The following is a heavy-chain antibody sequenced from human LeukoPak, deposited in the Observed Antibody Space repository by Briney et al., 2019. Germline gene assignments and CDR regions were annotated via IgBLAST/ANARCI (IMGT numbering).Heavy chain of an antibody. CDR1: GYTFTSYA. CDR3: ARRDSYGDAYFDY. D-gene: IGHD5-18*01. J-gene: IGHJ4*02. CDR2: INAGNGNT. Sequence: GASVKVSCKASGYTFTSYAMHWVRQAPGQRLEWMGWINAGNGNTKYSQKFQGRVTITRDTSASTAYMELSSLRSEDTAVYYCARRDSYGDAYFDYWGQGTLVTVSS. V-gene: IGHV1-3*01.